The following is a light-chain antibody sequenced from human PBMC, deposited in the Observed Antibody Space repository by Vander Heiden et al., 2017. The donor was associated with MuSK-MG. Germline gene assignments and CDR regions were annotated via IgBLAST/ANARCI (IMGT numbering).Light chain of an antibody. V-gene: IGLV3-1*01. J-gene: IGLJ2*01. CDR3: QAWDSSTVL. CDR1: KLGDKY. Sequence: SYELTQPPSVSVSPGQTASITCSGDKLGDKYACWYPQQPGQSPVLVIYQDSKRPSGIPERFSGSNSGNTATLTISGTQAMDEADYYCQAWDSSTVLFGGGTKLTVL. CDR2: QDS.